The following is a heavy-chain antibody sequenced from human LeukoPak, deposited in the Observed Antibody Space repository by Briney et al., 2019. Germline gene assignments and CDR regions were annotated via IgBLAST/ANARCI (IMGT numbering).Heavy chain of an antibody. CDR3: ARVMHWDKPMARGRGMAV. CDR1: GYTFTSDG. J-gene: IGHJ6*02. CDR2: ISPYNGNT. Sequence: ASVTLSCKASGYTFTSDGISWVRQAPGQGLEWMGWISPYNGNTNYAQDLQGRVTMITDTSTSTAYMELRSLRSDDTAVYYCARVMHWDKPMARGRGMAVWGQGTTVTVSS. D-gene: IGHD5-18*01. V-gene: IGHV1-18*01.